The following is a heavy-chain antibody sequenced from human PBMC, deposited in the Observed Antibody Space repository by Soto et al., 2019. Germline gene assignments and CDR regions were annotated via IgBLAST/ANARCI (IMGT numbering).Heavy chain of an antibody. CDR1: GFSFSTYS. CDR3: ARSTSLGGMDV. V-gene: IGHV3-21*01. J-gene: IGHJ6*02. D-gene: IGHD1-1*01. CDR2: IRRSGDYT. Sequence: EVQLVESGGGLFMPGGSLRLSCIASGFSFSTYSMNWVRQAPGKGLEWVSSIRRSGDYTYYADSLKGRFTISRDNAKNSLSLQMISLRAEDTAVYYCARSTSLGGMDVWGQGTTVTVSS.